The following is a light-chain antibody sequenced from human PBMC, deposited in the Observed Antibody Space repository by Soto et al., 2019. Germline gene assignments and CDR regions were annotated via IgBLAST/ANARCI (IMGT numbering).Light chain of an antibody. CDR1: SSDVGGYNY. CDR3: TSYAGSLPVV. Sequence: QSALTQPPSASGPPGQSVTISCTGTSSDVGGYNYVSWYQHHPGKAPRLMVYEVSKRPSGVPDRFSGSKSGNTASLTVSGLQTEDEADYYCTSYAGSLPVVFGGGTKVTVL. CDR2: EVS. V-gene: IGLV2-8*01. J-gene: IGLJ2*01.